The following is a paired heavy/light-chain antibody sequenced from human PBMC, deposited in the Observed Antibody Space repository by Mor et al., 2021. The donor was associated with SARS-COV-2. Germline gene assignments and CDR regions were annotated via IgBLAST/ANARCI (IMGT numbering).Heavy chain of an antibody. Sequence: EVQLVESGGGLVQPGGSLRLSCAASGFTFSNHWMHWVRQAPGKGLVWVSRINSDGRSTSYAESVKGRFTISRDNVKNTLYLQMTSLRAEDSAVYYCARVPDDHNGPGDYWGQGSLVTVSS. D-gene: IGHD2-8*01. CDR3: ARVPDDHNGPGDY. CDR2: INSDGRST. CDR1: GFTFSNHW. J-gene: IGHJ4*02. V-gene: IGHV3-74*01.
Light chain of an antibody. J-gene: IGKJ5*01. CDR3: QQYNTYSVT. CDR1: QTISIW. CDR2: KAS. Sequence: DIQMTQSPSTLSASVGDRVTITCRASQTISIWLAWYQQKPGKAPKLLIYKASSLESGVPSRFSGSGSGTEFTLTINGLQPDDFATYYCQQYNTYSVTFGQGTRLDIK. V-gene: IGKV1-5*03.